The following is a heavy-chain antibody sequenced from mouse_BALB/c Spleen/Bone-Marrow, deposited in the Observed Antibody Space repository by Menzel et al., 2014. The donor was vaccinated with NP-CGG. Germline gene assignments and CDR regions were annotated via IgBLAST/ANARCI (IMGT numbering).Heavy chain of an antibody. D-gene: IGHD1-1*01. Sequence: QVQLQQSGAELMKPGASVKISCKATGYTFRSYWLEWVKQRPGHGLEWIGEILPGSGSTNYNEKFKGKATFTADTSSNTAYMQLSSLTSEDSAVYFCARGGYYGSSLFAYWGHGTLVTVSA. V-gene: IGHV1-9*01. J-gene: IGHJ3*01. CDR2: ILPGSGST. CDR1: GYTFRSYW. CDR3: ARGGYYGSSLFAY.